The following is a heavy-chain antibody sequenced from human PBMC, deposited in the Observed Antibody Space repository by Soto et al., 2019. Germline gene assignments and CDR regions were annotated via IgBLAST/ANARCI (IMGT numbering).Heavy chain of an antibody. CDR3: ARQSAIYYGAFDI. J-gene: IGHJ3*02. V-gene: IGHV4-34*01. CDR2: INQSGST. CDR1: GESFSAYY. Sequence: QVQLQQWGAGLLKPSETLSLTCAVYGESFSAYYWSWIRQPPGKGLEWIGEINQSGSTNYNPSLKSRVTISVDTSRNQFSLKLTSLTAADTAVYYCARQSAIYYGAFDIWGQGTLVTVSS. D-gene: IGHD1-26*01.